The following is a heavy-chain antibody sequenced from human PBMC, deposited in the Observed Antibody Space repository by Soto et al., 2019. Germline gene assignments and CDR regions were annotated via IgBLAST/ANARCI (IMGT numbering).Heavy chain of an antibody. V-gene: IGHV4-59*01. D-gene: IGHD6-6*01. Sequence: SETLSLTCTVSGGSLTDYYWGWVRQPPGKGLEWIAYIYYSGSPNYNPSLKSRVTISVDTPKNQFALKLTSMSAADTAVYYCARDKQQLVLNYYYGMDVWGQGTTVTVSS. CDR1: GGSLTDYY. CDR2: IYYSGSP. CDR3: ARDKQQLVLNYYYGMDV. J-gene: IGHJ6*02.